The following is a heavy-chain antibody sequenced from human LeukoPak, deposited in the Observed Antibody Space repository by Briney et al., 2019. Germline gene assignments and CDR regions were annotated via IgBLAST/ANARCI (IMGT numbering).Heavy chain of an antibody. CDR1: GFTFSSYA. J-gene: IGHJ4*02. CDR3: AKGGLRWDYYFDY. Sequence: PGGSLRLSCAASGFTFSSYAMSWVRQAPGKGLEWVSAISGSGGSTYYADAVKGRFTISRDNSKNTLYLQMNSLRAEDTAVYYCAKGGLRWDYYFDYWGQGTLVTVSS. CDR2: ISGSGGST. D-gene: IGHD4-23*01. V-gene: IGHV3-23*01.